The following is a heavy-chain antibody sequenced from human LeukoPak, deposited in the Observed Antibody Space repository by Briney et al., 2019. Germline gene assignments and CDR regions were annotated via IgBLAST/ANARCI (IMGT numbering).Heavy chain of an antibody. D-gene: IGHD3-10*01. Sequence: SETLSLTCTVSGGSISRSSYYWGWIRQPPGKGLEWIGSIYYSGSTYYNPSLKNRVTISVDTSKNQFSLKLSSVTAADTAVYYCASSRYYYRSGSYDYWGQGTLVTVSS. J-gene: IGHJ4*02. V-gene: IGHV4-39*01. CDR2: IYYSGST. CDR3: ASSRYYYRSGSYDY. CDR1: GGSISRSSYY.